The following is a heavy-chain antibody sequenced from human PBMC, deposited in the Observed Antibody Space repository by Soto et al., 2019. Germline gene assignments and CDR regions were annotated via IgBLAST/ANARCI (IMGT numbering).Heavy chain of an antibody. CDR3: ARTTAAIHLTY. Sequence: SETLSLTCTGYGGSLSGNYWGWIRQPPGKGLEWIGETHHSGSTAYNPALKSRVTISVDTSRNQVSLKLHSVTAADMDVYYCARTTAAIHLTYWSQGTLVTVS. CDR1: GGSLSGNY. CDR2: THHSGST. D-gene: IGHD2-21*02. J-gene: IGHJ4*02. V-gene: IGHV4-34*01.